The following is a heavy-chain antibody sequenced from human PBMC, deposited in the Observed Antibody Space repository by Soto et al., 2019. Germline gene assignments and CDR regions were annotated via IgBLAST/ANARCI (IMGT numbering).Heavy chain of an antibody. J-gene: IGHJ4*02. CDR2: ISGSGGST. Sequence: LSCAASGFTFSSYAMSWVRQAPGKGLEWVSAISGSGGSTYYADSVKGRFTISRDNSKNTLYLQMNCLRAEDTAVYYCAKDPYGSSWDRFNYWGQGTLVTVAS. CDR1: GFTFSSYA. V-gene: IGHV3-23*01. CDR3: AKDPYGSSWDRFNY. D-gene: IGHD6-13*01.